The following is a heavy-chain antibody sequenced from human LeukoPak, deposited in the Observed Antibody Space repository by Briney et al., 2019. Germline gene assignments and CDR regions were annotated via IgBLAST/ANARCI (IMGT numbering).Heavy chain of an antibody. V-gene: IGHV1-69*13. CDR2: IIPIFGTA. Sequence: GASVTVSCKASGGTFSSYAISWVRQAPGQGLEWMGGIIPIFGTANYAQKFQGRVTITADESTSTAYMELSSLRSEDTAVYYCARTNYYDSRGYYFDYWGQGTLVTVSS. D-gene: IGHD3-22*01. CDR3: ARTNYYDSRGYYFDY. J-gene: IGHJ4*02. CDR1: GGTFSSYA.